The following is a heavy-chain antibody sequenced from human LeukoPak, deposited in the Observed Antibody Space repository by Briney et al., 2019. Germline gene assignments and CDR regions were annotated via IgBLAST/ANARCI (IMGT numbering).Heavy chain of an antibody. CDR3: ARGPSSGSVPAAVGWFDP. CDR1: GGSISSYY. V-gene: IGHV4-4*07. CDR2: VYTSGST. Sequence: SETLSLTCTVSGGSISSYYWSWIRQPAGKGLEWIGRVYTSGSTNYNPSLKSRVTMSVDTSKNQFSPKLSSVTAADTAVYYCARGPSSGSVPAAVGWFDPWGQGTLVTVSS. J-gene: IGHJ5*02. D-gene: IGHD2-2*01.